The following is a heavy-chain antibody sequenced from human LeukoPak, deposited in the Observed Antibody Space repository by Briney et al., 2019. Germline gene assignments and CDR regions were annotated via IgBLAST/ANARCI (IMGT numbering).Heavy chain of an antibody. CDR3: ARGPVRSGFDY. CDR1: GGSFSGYY. V-gene: IGHV4-34*01. Sequence: SGTLSLTCAVYGGSFSGYYWSWIRQPPGKGLEWIGEINHSGSTNYNPSLKSRVTISVDTSKNQFSLKLSSVTAADTAVYYCARGPVRSGFDYWGQGTLVTVSS. D-gene: IGHD3-10*01. CDR2: INHSGST. J-gene: IGHJ4*02.